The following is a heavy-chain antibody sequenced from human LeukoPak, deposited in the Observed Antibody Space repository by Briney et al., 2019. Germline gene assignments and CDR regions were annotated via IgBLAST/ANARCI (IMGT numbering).Heavy chain of an antibody. V-gene: IGHV3-43D*03. CDR1: GFTFDDYA. J-gene: IGHJ6*03. D-gene: IGHD6-13*01. Sequence: GGSLRLSCAASGFTFDDYAMHWVRQAPGKGLEWVSLISWDGGSTYYADSVEGRFTISRDNSKNSLYLQMNSLRAEDTALYYCAKEGAAAGIPMDVWGKGTTVTVSS. CDR3: AKEGAAAGIPMDV. CDR2: ISWDGGST.